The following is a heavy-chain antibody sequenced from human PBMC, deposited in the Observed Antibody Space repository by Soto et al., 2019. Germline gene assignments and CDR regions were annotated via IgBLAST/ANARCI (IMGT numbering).Heavy chain of an antibody. CDR3: ARGRYGDY. J-gene: IGHJ4*02. Sequence: QVHLVQSGAEVKKPGASVKVSCKGSGYTFTSYGITWVRQAPGQGLEWMGWISAHNGNTDYAQRLQCRVTVTRDTPTSPAYMELRSLRSDDTAVYYCARGRYGDYWGQGALVTVSS. V-gene: IGHV1-18*01. CDR2: ISAHNGNT. D-gene: IGHD1-1*01. CDR1: GYTFTSYG.